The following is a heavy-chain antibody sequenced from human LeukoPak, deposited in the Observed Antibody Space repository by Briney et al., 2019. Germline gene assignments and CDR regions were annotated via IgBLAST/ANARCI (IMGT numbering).Heavy chain of an antibody. D-gene: IGHD2-15*01. Sequence: GGSLRLSCAASGFTFSSYSMNWVRQAPGKGLEWVSYISSSSSTIYYADSAKGRFTISRDNAKNSLYLQMNSLRAEDTAVYYCARVGRVGYCSGGSCYHYYYYYMDVWGKGTTVTVSS. J-gene: IGHJ6*03. CDR3: ARVGRVGYCSGGSCYHYYYYYMDV. CDR1: GFTFSSYS. V-gene: IGHV3-48*01. CDR2: ISSSSSTI.